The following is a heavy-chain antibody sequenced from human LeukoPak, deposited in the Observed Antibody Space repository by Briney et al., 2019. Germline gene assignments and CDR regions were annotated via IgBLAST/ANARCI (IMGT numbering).Heavy chain of an antibody. CDR1: GYTLTELS. V-gene: IGHV1-24*01. D-gene: IGHD2-2*01. Sequence: ASVKVSCKVSGYTLTELSMHWVRQAPGKGLEWMGGFDPEDGETIYAQKFQGRVTMTEDTSTDTAYMELSSLRSEDTAVYYCATRDPFIVVVPAAMGYYYYGMDVWGQGTTVTVSS. CDR2: FDPEDGET. J-gene: IGHJ6*02. CDR3: ATRDPFIVVVPAAMGYYYYGMDV.